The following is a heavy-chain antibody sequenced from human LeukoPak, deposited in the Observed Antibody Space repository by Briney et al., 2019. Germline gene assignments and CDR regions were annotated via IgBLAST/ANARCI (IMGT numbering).Heavy chain of an antibody. CDR2: IYYSGST. CDR3: AKEGGLRSFDY. V-gene: IGHV4-30-4*01. J-gene: IGHJ4*02. CDR1: GGSISSGDYY. D-gene: IGHD3-16*01. Sequence: SQTLSLTCNVSGGSISSGDYYWSWIRQPPGKGLEWIGYIYYSGSTYYNPSLKSRVTTSVDTSKNQFSLKLSSVTAADTAVYYCAKEGGLRSFDYWGQGTLVTVSS.